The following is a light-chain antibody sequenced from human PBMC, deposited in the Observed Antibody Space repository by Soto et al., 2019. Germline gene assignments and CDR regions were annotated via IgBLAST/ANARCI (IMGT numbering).Light chain of an antibody. J-gene: IGKJ2*01. V-gene: IGKV4-1*01. CDR3: QQYYSTPYP. CDR1: QSVLYSSNNKNY. Sequence: DIVMTQSPDFLAVSLGERATIDCKSSQSVLYSSNNKNYLAWYQQKPGQPPKLLIYWASTRESGVPDRFSGSGSGTDFTLTISSLQAEDVAVYYCQQYYSTPYPFGQGTKLEIK. CDR2: WAS.